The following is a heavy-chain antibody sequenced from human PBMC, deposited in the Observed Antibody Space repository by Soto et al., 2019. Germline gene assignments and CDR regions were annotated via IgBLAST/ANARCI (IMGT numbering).Heavy chain of an antibody. J-gene: IGHJ3*02. V-gene: IGHV1-69*02. CDR3: ARYCSSTSCYRADAFDI. Sequence: QVQLVQSGAEVKKPGSSVKVSCKASGGTFSSYTISWVRQAPGQGLEWMGRIIPILGIANYAQKFQGRVTITAAKSTSTAYMELSSLRYEDTAVYYCARYCSSTSCYRADAFDIWGQGTMVTVSS. CDR1: GGTFSSYT. CDR2: IIPILGIA. D-gene: IGHD2-2*01.